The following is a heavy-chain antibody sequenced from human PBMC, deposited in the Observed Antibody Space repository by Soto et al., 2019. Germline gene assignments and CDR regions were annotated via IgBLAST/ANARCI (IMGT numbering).Heavy chain of an antibody. Sequence: SETLSLTCAVYGGSFSGYYWSWIRQPPGKGLEWIGEINHSGSTNYNPSLKSRVTISVDTSKNQFSLKLSSVTAADTAVYYCARNGFAGDYVGWFDPWGQGTLVTVS. V-gene: IGHV4-34*01. CDR3: ARNGFAGDYVGWFDP. CDR1: GGSFSGYY. CDR2: INHSGST. J-gene: IGHJ5*02. D-gene: IGHD4-17*01.